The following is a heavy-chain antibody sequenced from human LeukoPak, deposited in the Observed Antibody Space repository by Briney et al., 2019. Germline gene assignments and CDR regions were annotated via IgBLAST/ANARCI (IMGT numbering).Heavy chain of an antibody. D-gene: IGHD4-17*01. V-gene: IGHV4-4*07. CDR2: ISNSGSA. J-gene: IGHJ4*02. Sequence: SETLSLTCTVSGDSISTYYWSWIRQPAGKGLEWIGRISNSGSASYNPSLKSRVTMSLDTSKNQFSLKLSSVTAADPAVYYFARDATTVTTIIDYWGQGTLVTVSS. CDR1: GDSISTYY. CDR3: ARDATTVTTIIDY.